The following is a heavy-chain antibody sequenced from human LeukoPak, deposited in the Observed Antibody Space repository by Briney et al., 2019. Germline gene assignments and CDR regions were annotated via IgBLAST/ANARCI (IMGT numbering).Heavy chain of an antibody. V-gene: IGHV3-48*03. J-gene: IGHJ4*02. Sequence: GGSLRLSCAASGFTFSSYEMNWVRQAPGRGLEWVSYISTSGRTIYYADSVKGRLTISRDNAKNSLYLQMNSLRAEDAAVYYCARGYFLGFDYWGQGTLVTVSS. CDR1: GFTFSSYE. D-gene: IGHD2/OR15-2a*01. CDR2: ISTSGRTI. CDR3: ARGYFLGFDY.